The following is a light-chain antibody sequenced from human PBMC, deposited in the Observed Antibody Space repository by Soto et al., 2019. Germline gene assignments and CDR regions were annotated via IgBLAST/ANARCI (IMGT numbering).Light chain of an antibody. CDR2: LNSDGSH. CDR3: QTWGTDIKGV. CDR1: SGHSSYA. Sequence: QLVLTQSPSASASLGASVKLTCTLSSGHSSYAIAWHQQQPEKGPRYLMKLNSDGSHTKGDGILDRFSGSSSGAERYLTISSLQSEDEADYYCQTWGTDIKGVFGGGTKLTVL. J-gene: IGLJ2*01. V-gene: IGLV4-69*01.